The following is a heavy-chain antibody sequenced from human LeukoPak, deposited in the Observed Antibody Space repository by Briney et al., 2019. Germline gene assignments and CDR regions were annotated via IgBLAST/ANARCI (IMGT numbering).Heavy chain of an antibody. Sequence: ASVKVSCKASGYTFTGYYMHWVRQAPGQGLEWMGWINPNSGGTNYAQKFQGRVTMTRDTSISTAYMELSRLRSDDTAVYYCAREKSSGWGHNWFDPWGQGTLVTVSS. J-gene: IGHJ5*02. CDR1: GYTFTGYY. CDR3: AREKSSGWGHNWFDP. V-gene: IGHV1-2*02. D-gene: IGHD6-19*01. CDR2: INPNSGGT.